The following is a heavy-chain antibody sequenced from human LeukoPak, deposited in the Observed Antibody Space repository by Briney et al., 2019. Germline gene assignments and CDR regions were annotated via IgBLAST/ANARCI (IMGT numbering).Heavy chain of an antibody. CDR3: ARDLGDNGGYFDY. CDR2: IYYSGST. Sequence: PSETLSLTCTVSGGSISSYYWSWIRQPPGKGLEWIGCIYYSGSTNYNPSLKSRVTISVDTSKNQFSLKLSSVTAADTAVYYCARDLGDNGGYFDYWGQGTLVTVSS. D-gene: IGHD4-23*01. CDR1: GGSISSYY. V-gene: IGHV4-59*01. J-gene: IGHJ4*02.